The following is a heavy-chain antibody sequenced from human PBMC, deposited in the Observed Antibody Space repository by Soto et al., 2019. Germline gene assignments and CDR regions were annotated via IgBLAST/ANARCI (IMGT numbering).Heavy chain of an antibody. Sequence: ASVKVSCKTSGYTVTDYYLHWVRQAPGQGLEWMGWINPKSGGTNFATKFQDWVTMTRDTSISTAYMELSRLKSDDTAVYYCARDYCSSGSCFDYWAQGTLVTVS. V-gene: IGHV1-2*04. CDR1: GYTVTDYY. D-gene: IGHD2-15*01. CDR2: INPKSGGT. CDR3: ARDYCSSGSCFDY. J-gene: IGHJ4*02.